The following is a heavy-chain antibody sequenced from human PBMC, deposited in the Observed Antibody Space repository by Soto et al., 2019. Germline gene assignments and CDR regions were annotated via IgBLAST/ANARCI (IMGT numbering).Heavy chain of an antibody. CDR3: ASTSIAAAGKDYNWFDP. CDR1: GYIFTTYW. J-gene: IGHJ5*02. V-gene: IGHV5-51*01. D-gene: IGHD6-13*01. CDR2: IFPGDSDT. Sequence: GESLKISCKASGYIFTTYWIGWVRQMPGKGLEWMGTIFPGDSDTRYSPSFQGQVTISVDKSVSTAYLQWGSLKASDTAMYYCASTSIAAAGKDYNWFDPWGQGTLVTVSS.